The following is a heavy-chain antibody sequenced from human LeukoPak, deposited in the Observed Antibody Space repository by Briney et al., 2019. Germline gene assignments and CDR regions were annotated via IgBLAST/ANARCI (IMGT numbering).Heavy chain of an antibody. D-gene: IGHD3-10*01. V-gene: IGHV4-38-2*02. Sequence: NPSETLSRTCSVSGYSISSGYYWGWIRQPPGKGLEWIGSIYHSGSTYYNPFLKSRVTISVDTSKNQFSLKLSSVTAADTAVYYCARALQYGSGTPEYWGQGTLVTVSS. CDR3: ARALQYGSGTPEY. J-gene: IGHJ4*02. CDR2: IYHSGST. CDR1: GYSISSGYY.